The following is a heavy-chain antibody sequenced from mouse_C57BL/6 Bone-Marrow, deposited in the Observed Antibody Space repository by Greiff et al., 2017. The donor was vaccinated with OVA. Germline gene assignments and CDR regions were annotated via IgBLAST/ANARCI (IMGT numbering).Heavy chain of an antibody. CDR3: ARYNGNFFAY. V-gene: IGHV7-3*01. CDR1: GFTFTDYY. J-gene: IGHJ3*01. D-gene: IGHD2-1*01. CDR2: IRNKANGYTT. Sequence: EVQVVESGGGLVQPGGSLSLSCAASGFTFTDYYMSWVRQPPGKALEWLGFIRNKANGYTTEYSASVKGRFTISRDNSTSILYLQMNALRAEDSATYYCARYNGNFFAYWGQGTLVTVSA.